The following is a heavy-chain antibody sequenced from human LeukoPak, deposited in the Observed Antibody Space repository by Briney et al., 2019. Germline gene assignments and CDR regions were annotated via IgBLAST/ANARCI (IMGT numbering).Heavy chain of an antibody. CDR2: INPSGGST. CDR3: ARYLLHMDFGHDAFDI. D-gene: IGHD2-2*03. V-gene: IGHV1-46*01. Sequence: VASVKVSCKASGYTFTSYYMHWVRQAPGQGLEWMGIINPSGGSTSYAQKFQGRVTMTRDTSISTAYMELSRLRSDDTAVYYCARYLLHMDFGHDAFDIWGQGTMVTVSS. J-gene: IGHJ3*02. CDR1: GYTFTSYY.